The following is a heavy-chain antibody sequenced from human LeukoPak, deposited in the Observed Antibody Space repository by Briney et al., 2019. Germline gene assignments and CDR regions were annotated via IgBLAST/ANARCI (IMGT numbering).Heavy chain of an antibody. D-gene: IGHD3-3*01. CDR3: ARAASDFWSGYQLHSYWDFDL. J-gene: IGHJ2*01. CDR2: ISSNGGST. CDR1: GFTFSSYA. V-gene: IGHV3-64*01. Sequence: GGSLRLSCAASGFTFSSYAMHWVRQAPGKGLEYVSAISSNGGSTYYANSVKGRFTISRDNSKDTLYLQMGSLRAEDMAVYYCARAASDFWSGYQLHSYWDFDLWGRGTLVTVSS.